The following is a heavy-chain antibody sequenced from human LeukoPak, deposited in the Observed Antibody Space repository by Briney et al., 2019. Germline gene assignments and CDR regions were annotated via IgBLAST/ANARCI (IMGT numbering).Heavy chain of an antibody. CDR3: AKVTQPSDTEWPYFDY. CDR1: GFTFSSYG. J-gene: IGHJ4*02. CDR2: IYSGGTT. Sequence: GRSLRLSCAASGFTFSSYGMHWVRQAPGKGLEWVSIIYSGGTTYYADSVKGRFTVSRDNSKNTLYLQMNGLRAEDTAMYYCAKVTQPSDTEWPYFDYWGQGTLVTVSS. V-gene: IGHV3-53*01. D-gene: IGHD3-3*01.